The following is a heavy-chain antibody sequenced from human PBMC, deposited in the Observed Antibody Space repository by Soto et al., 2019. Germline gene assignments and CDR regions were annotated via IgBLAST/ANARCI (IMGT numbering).Heavy chain of an antibody. J-gene: IGHJ6*03. V-gene: IGHV3-30*18. CDR2: ISYDGSNK. CDR3: AKDRRTYYGSGSYYREIHETYYYYYMDV. Sequence: GGSLRLSCAASGFTFSSYGMHWVRQAPGKGLEWVAVISYDGSNKYYADSVKGRFTISRDNSKNTLYLQMNSLRAEDTAVYYCAKDRRTYYGSGSYYREIHETYYYYYMDVWGKGTTVTVSS. D-gene: IGHD3-10*01. CDR1: GFTFSSYG.